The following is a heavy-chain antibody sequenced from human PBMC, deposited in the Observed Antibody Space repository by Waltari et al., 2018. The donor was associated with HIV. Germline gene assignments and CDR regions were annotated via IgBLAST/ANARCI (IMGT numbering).Heavy chain of an antibody. J-gene: IGHJ4*02. D-gene: IGHD3-10*01. Sequence: EVEVVESGGGLIKPGGSLRRSCRDSGLTFSYGWIHWVGQSPGKGLEWVGRVKKQTEGGATDYAAPVQGRFTVSRDDSQYTAFLQLNSLKAEDTGVYYCFIQPRGTGGYYFVGGGYWGQGTPVIVSA. V-gene: IGHV3-15*01. CDR2: VKKQTEGGAT. CDR3: FIQPRGTGGYYFVGGGY. CDR1: GLTFSYGW.